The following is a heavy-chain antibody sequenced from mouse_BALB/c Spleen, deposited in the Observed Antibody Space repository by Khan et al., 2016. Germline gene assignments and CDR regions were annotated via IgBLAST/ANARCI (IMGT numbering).Heavy chain of an antibody. CDR1: GSTFSSYG. Sequence: EVELVESGGGLVQSGGSLKLSCASSGSTFSSYGMSWVRQTPDKRLELVATINSNGDSTYYPDSVKGRFTISRDNAKNTLYLQMSSLKSEDTAMYYCARDAGAMDYWGQGTSVTVSS. CDR3: ARDAGAMDY. CDR2: INSNGDST. V-gene: IGHV5-6-3*01. D-gene: IGHD3-1*01. J-gene: IGHJ4*01.